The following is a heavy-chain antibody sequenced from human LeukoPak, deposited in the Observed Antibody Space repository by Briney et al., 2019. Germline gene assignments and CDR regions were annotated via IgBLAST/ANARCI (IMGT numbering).Heavy chain of an antibody. D-gene: IGHD3-3*01. J-gene: IGHJ3*02. V-gene: IGHV1-2*02. CDR1: GYTFTGYY. Sequence: ASVKVSCKASGYTFTGYYMHWVRQAPGQGLEWMGWINPNSGGTNYAQKFQGRVTMTRDTSISTAYMELSRLRSDDTAVYYCARGHQFWSGYYTDAFDIWGQGTMVTVSS. CDR3: ARGHQFWSGYYTDAFDI. CDR2: INPNSGGT.